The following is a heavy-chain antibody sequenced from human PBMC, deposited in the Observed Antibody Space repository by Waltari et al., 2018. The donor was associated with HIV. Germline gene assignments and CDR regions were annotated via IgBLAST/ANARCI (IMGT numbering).Heavy chain of an antibody. V-gene: IGHV4-39*01. J-gene: IGHJ5*02. Sequence: QLQLQESGPGLVKPSETLSLTCTVSGDSISSSSYYWGWIRQPPGKGLEWIGSISYSGNTYNDPPLKSRVTISVDTSKNQFSLKLSSVTAADTAVYYCARRAVVVTAKGPFDPWGQGTLVTVSS. CDR3: ARRAVVVTAKGPFDP. D-gene: IGHD2-21*02. CDR1: GDSISSSSYY. CDR2: ISYSGNT.